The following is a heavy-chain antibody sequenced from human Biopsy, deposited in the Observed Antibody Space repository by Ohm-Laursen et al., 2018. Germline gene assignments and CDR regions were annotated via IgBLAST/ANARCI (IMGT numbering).Heavy chain of an antibody. V-gene: IGHV3-11*01. D-gene: IGHD3/OR15-3a*01. J-gene: IGHJ6*02. CDR3: ARNLHLAITMNSGETTHSFHFGMDV. CDR1: EFSFSDYH. CDR2: ISPSGTNA. Sequence: SLRLSCTASEFSFSDYHMTWIRQTPGKGLEWVSYISPSGTNANSADFVRGRFSISRDNAKKSLYLQMSSLRAEDTAIYYCARNLHLAITMNSGETTHSFHFGMDVWGQGTSVTVSS.